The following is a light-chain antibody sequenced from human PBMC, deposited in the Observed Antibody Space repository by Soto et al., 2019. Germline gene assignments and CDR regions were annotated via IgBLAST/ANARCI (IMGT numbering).Light chain of an antibody. CDR3: AAWDDSLNAVV. Sequence: QPVLTQPPSASGTPGQRVSISCSGGSSNIGSNSVNWYKQLPGTAPKLLIYSNNQRPSGVPDRFSGSKSGTSASLAISGLQSEDEADYYCAAWDDSLNAVVFGGGTKVTVL. V-gene: IGLV1-44*01. CDR2: SNN. CDR1: SSNIGSNS. J-gene: IGLJ2*01.